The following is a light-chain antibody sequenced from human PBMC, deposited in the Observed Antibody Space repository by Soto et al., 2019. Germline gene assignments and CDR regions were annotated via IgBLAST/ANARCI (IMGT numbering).Light chain of an antibody. CDR2: GAS. CDR3: QQYGRSPGWT. CDR1: QSVSSN. J-gene: IGKJ1*01. Sequence: EIVMTQSPATLSVSPGERVTLSCRASQSVSSNLAWYQQKPGQSPRLLIYGASTRATGIPARFSGSGSGTDFTLTISRLEPEDFAVYYCQQYGRSPGWTFGQGTKVDIK. V-gene: IGKV3-15*01.